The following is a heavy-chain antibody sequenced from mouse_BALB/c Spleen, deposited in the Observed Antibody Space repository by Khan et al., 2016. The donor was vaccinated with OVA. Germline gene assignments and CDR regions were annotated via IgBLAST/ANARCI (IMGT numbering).Heavy chain of an antibody. CDR3: TRSGYGGFAY. J-gene: IGHJ3*01. D-gene: IGHD1-1*02. V-gene: IGHV1S81*02. CDR1: GYTFTSYY. Sequence: VELVESGAELVKPGASVRLSCKSSGYTFTSYYLYWVKQRPGQGLEWIGDINPNNGGTNFNEKFKSKATLTVDKSSSTAYMQLSSLTSEDSVVYYCTRSGYGGFAYWGQGTLVTVSA. CDR2: INPNNGGT.